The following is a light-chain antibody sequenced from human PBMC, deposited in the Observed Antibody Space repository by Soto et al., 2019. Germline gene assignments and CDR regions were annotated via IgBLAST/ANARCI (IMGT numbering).Light chain of an antibody. Sequence: DIQMTQSPSTLSASVGDRVTITCRASQSISSWLAWYQQKPGKAPKLLIYDASSLESGVPSRFSGSGSGTEFTLTISSLQPDDFATYYCQLYNSYSPTTFGQGTKVEIK. CDR3: QLYNSYSPTT. V-gene: IGKV1-5*01. CDR1: QSISSW. J-gene: IGKJ1*01. CDR2: DAS.